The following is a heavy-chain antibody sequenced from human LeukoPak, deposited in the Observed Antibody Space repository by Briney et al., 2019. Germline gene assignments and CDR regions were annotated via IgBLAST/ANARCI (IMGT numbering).Heavy chain of an antibody. V-gene: IGHV4-61*02. J-gene: IGHJ4*02. CDR2: IYTSGST. Sequence: PSETLSLTCTVSGGSISSGSYYWSWIRQPAGKGLEWIGRIYTSGSTNYNPSLKSRVTISVDTSKNQFSLKLSSVTAADTAVYYCASTRNPSTIAVAGRSFDYWGQGTLVTVSS. D-gene: IGHD6-19*01. CDR3: ASTRNPSTIAVAGRSFDY. CDR1: GGSISSGSYY.